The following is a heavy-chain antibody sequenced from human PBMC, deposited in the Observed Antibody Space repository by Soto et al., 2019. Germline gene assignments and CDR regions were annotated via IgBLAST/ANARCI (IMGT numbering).Heavy chain of an antibody. CDR2: IRQDEGEK. V-gene: IGHV3-7*03. D-gene: IGHD3-10*02. CDR1: GFTFSDYW. CDR3: ARDKFIGSYYIRGVTYIFDY. Sequence: GGSLRLSCAASGFTFSDYWMSWVRQAPGKGLEWVANIRQDEGEKNYVDSLKGRFTISRDNAKNSLYLQMNSLRAEDTAVYYCARDKFIGSYYIRGVTYIFDYWGQGALVTVSS. J-gene: IGHJ4*02.